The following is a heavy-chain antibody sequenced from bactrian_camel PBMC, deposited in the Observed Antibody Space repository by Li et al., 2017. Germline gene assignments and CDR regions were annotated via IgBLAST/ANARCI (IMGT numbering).Heavy chain of an antibody. CDR3: ATDTVPINRVCIAAAITGLGV. CDR2: ITRYGTP. D-gene: IGHD1*01. J-gene: IGHJ4*01. CDR1: RDIYSIYC. Sequence: HVQLVESGGGSVQAGGSLRLSCVTSRDIYSIYCMSWFRQIPGKEREGVAFITRYGTPTHAETVEGRFTISKDDAKNTLYLQMNNLQPEDTAMYYCATDTVPINRVCIAAAITGLGVRGQGTQVTVS. V-gene: IGHV3S53*01.